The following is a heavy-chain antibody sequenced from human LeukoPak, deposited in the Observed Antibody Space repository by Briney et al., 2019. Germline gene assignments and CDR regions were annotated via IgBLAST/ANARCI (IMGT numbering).Heavy chain of an antibody. J-gene: IGHJ4*02. CDR2: INHSGST. V-gene: IGHV4-34*01. Sequence: SETLSLTCAVYGGSFSGYYWSWIRQPPGKGLEWIGEINHSGSTNYNPSLESRVTISVDTSKNQFSLKLSSVTAADTAVYYCARGPRFIVLMVYATALYDYWGQGTLVTVSS. CDR3: ARGPRFIVLMVYATALYDY. CDR1: GGSFSGYY. D-gene: IGHD2-8*01.